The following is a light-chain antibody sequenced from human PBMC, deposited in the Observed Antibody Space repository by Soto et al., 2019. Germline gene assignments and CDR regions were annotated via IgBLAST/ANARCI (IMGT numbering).Light chain of an antibody. CDR1: SSNIGGNS. V-gene: IGLV1-51*01. CDR3: GSWDSSLSAYV. CDR2: DDN. J-gene: IGLJ1*01. Sequence: QSALTQPPSVSAAPGQKVTISCSGSSSNIGGNSVSWYQQLPGTAPKLLIYDDNKRPSGIPDRFSGSKSGTSATLGITGFQTGDEADYYCGSWDSSLSAYVFGTGTKVHRP.